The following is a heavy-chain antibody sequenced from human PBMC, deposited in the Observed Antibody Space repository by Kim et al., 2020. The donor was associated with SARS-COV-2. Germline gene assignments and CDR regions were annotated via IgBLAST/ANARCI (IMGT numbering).Heavy chain of an antibody. Sequence: QGRVTMTRDTSTSTVYMELSSLRSEDTAVYYCARDKYDYGDYTYYGMDVWGQGTTVTVSS. D-gene: IGHD4-17*01. CDR3: ARDKYDYGDYTYYGMDV. V-gene: IGHV1-46*01. J-gene: IGHJ6*02.